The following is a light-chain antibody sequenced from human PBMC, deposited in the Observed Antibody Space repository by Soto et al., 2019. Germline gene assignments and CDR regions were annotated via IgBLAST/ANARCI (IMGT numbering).Light chain of an antibody. J-gene: IGKJ4*01. CDR3: QQADTFPLT. V-gene: IGKV1-12*01. Sequence: DIQMTQSPSSVSASVGDRVTITCRASQGISSWVAWYQQKPGKAPNLLIYSASSLPSGVPSRFSGSGSGTDFTLTISSLQPEDFATYYCQQADTFPLTFGGGTKVEIK. CDR2: SAS. CDR1: QGISSW.